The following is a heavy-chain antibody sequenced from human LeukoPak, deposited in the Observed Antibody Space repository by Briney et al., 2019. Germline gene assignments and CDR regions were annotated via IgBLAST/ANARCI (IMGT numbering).Heavy chain of an antibody. J-gene: IGHJ6*03. V-gene: IGHV4-59*08. CDR2: IYYSGST. CDR3: AMGRYDRNYYFYYMDL. CDR1: GGSISSYY. Sequence: SETLSLTCTVSGGSISSYYWSWIRQPPGKGLEWIGYIYYSGSTNYNPSLKSRVTISVDTSKNQCSLKLSSVTAADTAVYYCAMGRYDRNYYFYYMDLWGKGTTVTISS. D-gene: IGHD3-16*01.